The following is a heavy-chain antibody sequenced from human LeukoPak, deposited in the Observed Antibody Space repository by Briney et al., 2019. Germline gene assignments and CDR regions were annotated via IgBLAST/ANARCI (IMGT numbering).Heavy chain of an antibody. CDR2: IGDSGRNT. V-gene: IGHV3-23*01. CDR3: ASGVNYFDY. Sequence: GGSLRLSCTASGLPFCSYAMNWVRQAPGKGLEWVSSIGDSGRNTYYADSVRGRYTISRDNSRHTFYLQMDSLRAEDTAVYYCASGVNYFDYWGQGTLVTVSS. CDR1: GLPFCSYA. D-gene: IGHD3-3*01. J-gene: IGHJ4*02.